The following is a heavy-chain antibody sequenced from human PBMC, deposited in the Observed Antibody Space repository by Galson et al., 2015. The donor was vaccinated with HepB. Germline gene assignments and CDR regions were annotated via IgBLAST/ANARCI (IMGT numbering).Heavy chain of an antibody. CDR2: IDPSDSYT. D-gene: IGHD3-3*01. CDR3: ASGMESDFWSGYYTDY. CDR1: GYSFTSYW. J-gene: IGHJ4*02. V-gene: IGHV5-10-1*01. Sequence: QSGAEVKKPGESLRISCKGSGYSFTSYWISWVRQMPGKGLEWMGRIDPSDSYTNYSPSFQGHVTISADKSISTAYLQWSSLKASDTAMYYCASGMESDFWSGYYTDYWGQGTLVTVSS.